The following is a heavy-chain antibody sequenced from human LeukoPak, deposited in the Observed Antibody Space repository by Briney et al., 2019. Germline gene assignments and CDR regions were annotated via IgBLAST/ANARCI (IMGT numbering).Heavy chain of an antibody. V-gene: IGHV3-30*03. CDR1: GFTFSSYG. Sequence: PGGSLRLSCAASGFTFSSYGMHWVRQAPGKGLEWVAVISYDGSNKYYADSVKGRFTISRDNSKNTLYLQMNSLRAEDTAVYYCARGQRWLQFLLDYWGQGTLVTVSS. CDR3: ARGQRWLQFLLDY. CDR2: ISYDGSNK. J-gene: IGHJ4*02. D-gene: IGHD3-3*01.